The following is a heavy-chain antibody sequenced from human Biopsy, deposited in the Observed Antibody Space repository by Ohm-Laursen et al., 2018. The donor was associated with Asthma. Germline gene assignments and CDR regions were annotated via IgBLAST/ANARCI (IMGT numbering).Heavy chain of an antibody. CDR1: GGYLTGHY. J-gene: IGHJ5*02. CDR2: IDQSGYT. CDR3: ARAAITGIRGWFDP. D-gene: IGHD1-20*01. V-gene: IGHV4-34*01. Sequence: SDTLSLTWAVSGGYLTGHYWNWIRPPPGKGLEWIGEIDQSGYTNYNPSLKSRVTISADTSKNQFHLNMSSVTAADTAVYFCARAAITGIRGWFDPWGQGTQVTVSS.